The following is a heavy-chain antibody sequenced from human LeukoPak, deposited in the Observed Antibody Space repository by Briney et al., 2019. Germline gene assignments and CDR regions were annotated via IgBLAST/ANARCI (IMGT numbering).Heavy chain of an antibody. CDR3: ARQWGYTSGYTYYSYYMDV. CDR2: ICYSGTA. V-gene: IGHV4-39*01. Sequence: SETLSLTCSLSGGSISSGSYCWGWIRQPPGKGLEWIGTICYSGTAYYNPSLKSRVTISVDTSKNQFSLKLSSVTAADTAVYSCARQWGYTSGYTYYSYYMDVWGKGTTVTVSS. J-gene: IGHJ6*03. D-gene: IGHD5-18*01. CDR1: GGSISSGSYC.